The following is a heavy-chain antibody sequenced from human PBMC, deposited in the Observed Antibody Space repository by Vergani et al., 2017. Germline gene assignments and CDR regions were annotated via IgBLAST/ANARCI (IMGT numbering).Heavy chain of an antibody. CDR3: ARILNHYYYDSSGYYTVDYYYGMDV. J-gene: IGHJ6*02. CDR1: GGTFSSYT. D-gene: IGHD3-22*01. Sequence: QVQLVQSGAEVKKPGSSVKVSCKASGGTFSSYTISWVRQAPGQGLEWMGRIIPILGIANYAQKFQGRVTITADKSTSTAYMELSSLRSEDTAVYYCARILNHYYYDSSGYYTVDYYYGMDVWGQGTTVTVSS. V-gene: IGHV1-69*02. CDR2: IIPILGIA.